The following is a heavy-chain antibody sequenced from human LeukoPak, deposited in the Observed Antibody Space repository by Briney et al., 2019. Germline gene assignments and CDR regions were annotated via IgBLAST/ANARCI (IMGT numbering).Heavy chain of an antibody. Sequence: SETLSLTCAVYGGSFSGYYWSWIRKPPGKGLEWIGEINHSGSTNYNPSLKSRVTISVDTSKNQFSLKLSSVTAADTAVYYCARVGQYAFDIWGQGTMVTVSS. CDR2: INHSGST. CDR3: ARVGQYAFDI. CDR1: GGSFSGYY. V-gene: IGHV4-34*01. J-gene: IGHJ3*02.